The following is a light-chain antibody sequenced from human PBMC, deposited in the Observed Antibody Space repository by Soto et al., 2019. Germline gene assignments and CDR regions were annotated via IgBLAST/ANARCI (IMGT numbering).Light chain of an antibody. CDR1: QSVSSN. J-gene: IGKJ1*01. Sequence: EIVMTQSPATLSVSPGERATLSCRASQSVSSNLAWYQQKPGQAPRLLIHGASTRATGIPARFSGSGSGTEFTLTISSLQSEDFAVYYCQQYNNWPTWTFGQGTKV. CDR3: QQYNNWPTWT. CDR2: GAS. V-gene: IGKV3-15*01.